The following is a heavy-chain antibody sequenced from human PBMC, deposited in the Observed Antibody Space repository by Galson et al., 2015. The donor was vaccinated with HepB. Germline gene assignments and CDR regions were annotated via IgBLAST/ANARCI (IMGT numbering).Heavy chain of an antibody. CDR3: AKGKDWGWGGYYGMDV. V-gene: IGHV3-30*02. J-gene: IGHJ6*02. D-gene: IGHD7-27*01. Sequence: SLRLSCAASGFTFSSYGMHWVRQAPGKGLEWVAFIRYDGSNKYYADSVKGRFTISRDNSKNTLYLQMNSLRAEDTAVYYCAKGKDWGWGGYYGMDVWGQGTTVTVSS. CDR1: GFTFSSYG. CDR2: IRYDGSNK.